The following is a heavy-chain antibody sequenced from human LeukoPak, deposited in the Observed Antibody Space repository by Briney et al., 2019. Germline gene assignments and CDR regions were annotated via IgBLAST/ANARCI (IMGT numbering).Heavy chain of an antibody. Sequence: GGPLRLSCAASGFTFSSYSMNWVRRAPGKGLEWVSSISSSSSYIYYADSVKGRFTISRDNAKNSLYLQMNSLRAEDTAVYYCARASSWTPPFDYWGQGTLVTVSS. J-gene: IGHJ4*02. V-gene: IGHV3-21*01. CDR2: ISSSSSYI. D-gene: IGHD6-13*01. CDR3: ARASSWTPPFDY. CDR1: GFTFSSYS.